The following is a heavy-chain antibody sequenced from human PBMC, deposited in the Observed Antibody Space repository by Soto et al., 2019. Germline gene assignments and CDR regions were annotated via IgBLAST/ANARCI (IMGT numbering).Heavy chain of an antibody. J-gene: IGHJ4*02. CDR1: GCTFTGYY. V-gene: IGHV1-2*02. CDR3: ASYRGALYFES. Sequence: ASVKVSCKASGCTFTGYYIHWVRQAPGQGLEWMGWINPNSGGTNYAQKFQGRVTMTRDTSISTAYMELSRLRSADTAVYYCASYRGALYFESWGPGILVTVSS. D-gene: IGHD3-16*01. CDR2: INPNSGGT.